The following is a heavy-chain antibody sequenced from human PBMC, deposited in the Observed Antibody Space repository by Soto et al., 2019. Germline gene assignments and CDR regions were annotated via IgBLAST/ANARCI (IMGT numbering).Heavy chain of an antibody. Sequence: GESLKISCKGSGYSFTSYWISWVRQMPGKGLEWMGRIDPSDSYANYSPSFQGHVTISADKSISTAYLQWSSLKASDTAMYYCARHVNWNWDDYYYYGMDVWGRGTTVTVSS. V-gene: IGHV5-10-1*01. CDR3: ARHVNWNWDDYYYYGMDV. CDR1: GYSFTSYW. J-gene: IGHJ6*02. D-gene: IGHD1-1*01. CDR2: IDPSDSYA.